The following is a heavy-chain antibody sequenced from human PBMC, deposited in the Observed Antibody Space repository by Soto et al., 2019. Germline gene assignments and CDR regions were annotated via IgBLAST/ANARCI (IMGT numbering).Heavy chain of an antibody. Sequence: PGESLKISWKGSGYSFTSYWISWVRQMPGKGLEWMGRIDPSDSYTNYSPSFQGHVTISADKSISTAYLQWSSLKASDTAMYYCARSAPYYYDSSGYSVDYWGQGTLVTVSS. J-gene: IGHJ4*02. D-gene: IGHD3-22*01. CDR2: IDPSDSYT. CDR3: ARSAPYYYDSSGYSVDY. CDR1: GYSFTSYW. V-gene: IGHV5-10-1*01.